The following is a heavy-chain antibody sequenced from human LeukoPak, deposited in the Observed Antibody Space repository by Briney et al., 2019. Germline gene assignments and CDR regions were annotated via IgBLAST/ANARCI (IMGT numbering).Heavy chain of an antibody. CDR3: ARNKLEWLFYFDY. J-gene: IGHJ4*02. V-gene: IGHV3-11*01. CDR2: ISSSGSTI. Sequence: GGSLRLSCAASGFTFSDYYMSWIRQAPGKGLEWVSYISSSGSTIYYADSVKGRFTISRDNAKNSLYLQMNSLRAEDTAVHYCARNKLEWLFYFDYWGQGTLVTVSS. D-gene: IGHD3-3*01. CDR1: GFTFSDYY.